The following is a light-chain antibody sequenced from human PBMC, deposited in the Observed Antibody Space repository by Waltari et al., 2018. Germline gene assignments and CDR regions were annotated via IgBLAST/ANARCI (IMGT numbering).Light chain of an antibody. CDR2: KAS. CDR1: QTIHIY. V-gene: IGKV1-5*03. Sequence: DIQMTQSTSTLAASVGDSVTITCRASQTIHIYVAWYQFKPGKAPKLLIYKASSLESGVPSRFSGSGSGTEFTLTITSLQPDDFATYYCQQYNTYSTFGQGTKVEIK. CDR3: QQYNTYST. J-gene: IGKJ1*01.